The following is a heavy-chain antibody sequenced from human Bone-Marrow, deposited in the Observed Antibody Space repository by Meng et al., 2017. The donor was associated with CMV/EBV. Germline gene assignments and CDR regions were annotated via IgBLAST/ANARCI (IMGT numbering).Heavy chain of an antibody. V-gene: IGHV1-69*01. CDR3: ARGWGGDQEAIDY. J-gene: IGHJ4*02. D-gene: IGHD4-17*01. CDR1: GVTFSSYA. CDR2: IIPIFGTR. Sequence: KASGVTFSSYAISWVRQAPGQGLEWMGVIIPIFGTRNYAQKFQGRVTITADESTTTAYMDLSSLRSEDTAVYYCARGWGGDQEAIDYWGQGTLVTVSS.